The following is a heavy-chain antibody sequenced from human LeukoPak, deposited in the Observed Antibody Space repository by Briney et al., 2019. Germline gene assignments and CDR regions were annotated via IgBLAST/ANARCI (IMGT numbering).Heavy chain of an antibody. CDR2: IRSSSSYI. Sequence: GGSLRLSCTASGFTFGDYAMSWIRQAPGKGLEWVSSIRSSSSYIYYADSVKGRFTISRDNAKNSLYLQMNSLRAEDTAVYYCARVSYDILTGYSYIDYWGQGTLVTVSS. CDR3: ARVSYDILTGYSYIDY. CDR1: GFTFGDYA. V-gene: IGHV3-21*01. D-gene: IGHD3-9*01. J-gene: IGHJ4*02.